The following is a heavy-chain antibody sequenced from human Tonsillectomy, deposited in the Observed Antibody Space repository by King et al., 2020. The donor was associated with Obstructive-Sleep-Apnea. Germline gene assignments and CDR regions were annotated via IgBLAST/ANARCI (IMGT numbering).Heavy chain of an antibody. CDR2: ISYDGSNK. D-gene: IGHD6-13*01. V-gene: IGHV3-30*18. Sequence: VQLVESGGGVVQPGRSLRLSCAASGFTFSSYGMHWVRQAPGKGLEWVAVISYDGSNKYYADSVKGRFTISRDNSKNTLYLQMNSLRAEDTAVYYCAKDSSSWFAAFDYWGQGTLVTVSS. CDR3: AKDSSSWFAAFDY. J-gene: IGHJ4*02. CDR1: GFTFSSYG.